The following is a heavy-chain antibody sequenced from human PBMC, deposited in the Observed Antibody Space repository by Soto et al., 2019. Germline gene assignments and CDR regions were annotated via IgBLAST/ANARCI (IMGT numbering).Heavy chain of an antibody. Sequence: SVKLSCKACGVSFTSSSVQWVRQARGQRLEWIGWIVVGSGNTNYAQKFQERVTITRDMSTSTAYMELSSLRSEDTAVYYCAAGPQYEFDYWGQGTLVTVSS. CDR3: AAGPQYEFDY. CDR2: IVVGSGNT. CDR1: GVSFTSSS. V-gene: IGHV1-58*01. J-gene: IGHJ4*02. D-gene: IGHD2-2*01.